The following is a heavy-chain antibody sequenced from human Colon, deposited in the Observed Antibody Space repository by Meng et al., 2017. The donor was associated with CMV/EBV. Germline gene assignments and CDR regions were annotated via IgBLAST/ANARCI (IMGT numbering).Heavy chain of an antibody. Sequence: ASLMVSCNASGYPFPNYYINWLRQATVQGLEWMGWMNPNRGETGFAQKFQGRITMTIDTSISTAYLDLSNLKSEDTALYFCPVIVPATDYYYGTDVWGQGTTVTVSS. CDR2: MNPNRGET. J-gene: IGHJ6*02. D-gene: IGHD2-15*01. CDR3: PVIVPATDYYYGTDV. CDR1: GYPFPNYY. V-gene: IGHV1-8*01.